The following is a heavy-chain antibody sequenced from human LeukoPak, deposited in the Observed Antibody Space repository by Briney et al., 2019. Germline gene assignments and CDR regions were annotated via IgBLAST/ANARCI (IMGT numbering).Heavy chain of an antibody. CDR2: ISNNGVKT. J-gene: IGHJ4*02. CDR3: ARGRGGDYGGNSGHFDY. Sequence: GSLKLSCAASGFIFSDYAMQWVRQAPGKGLEWVAVISNNGVKTSYADSVRGQFTISRDNSKNTLYLQMNSLRAEDTAVYYCARGRGGDYGGNSGHFDYWGQGTLVTVSS. V-gene: IGHV3-30-3*01. D-gene: IGHD4-23*01. CDR1: GFIFSDYA.